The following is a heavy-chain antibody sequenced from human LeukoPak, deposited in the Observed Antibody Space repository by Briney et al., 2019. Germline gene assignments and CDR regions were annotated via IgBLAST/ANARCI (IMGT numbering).Heavy chain of an antibody. CDR3: AELGITMIGGV. Sequence: GGSLRLSCAASGFTFSNYVMHWVRQAPGKGLEWVSYISSSGSTIYYADSVKGRFTISRDNAKNSLYLQMNSLRAEDTAVYYCAELGITMIGGVWGKGTTVTISS. V-gene: IGHV3-48*03. J-gene: IGHJ6*04. CDR1: GFTFSNYV. D-gene: IGHD3-10*02. CDR2: ISSSGSTI.